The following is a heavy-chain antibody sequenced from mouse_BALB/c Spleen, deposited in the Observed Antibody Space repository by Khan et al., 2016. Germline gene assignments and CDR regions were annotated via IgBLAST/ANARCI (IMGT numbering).Heavy chain of an antibody. CDR1: GFTFSYYA. Sequence: VELVESGGGLVKPGGSLKLSCAASGFTFSYYAMSWVRQTPEKRLEWVTSIISGGNTYYPDSVKGRFTISRDNARNILYLQMSSLGSEDTAMYYCARAGGYFDVWGAGTTVTVSS. J-gene: IGHJ1*01. CDR2: IISGGNT. V-gene: IGHV5-6-5*01. CDR3: ARAGGYFDV.